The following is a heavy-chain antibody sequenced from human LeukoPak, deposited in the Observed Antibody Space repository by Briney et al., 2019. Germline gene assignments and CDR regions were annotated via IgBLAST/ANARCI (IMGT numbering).Heavy chain of an antibody. V-gene: IGHV3-21*01. CDR2: ISSSSSYI. CDR3: ASSRYSSSWYGVDY. Sequence: GGSLRLSCAASRFTFSSYSMNWVRQAPGKGLEWVSSISSSSSYIYYADSVKGRFTISRDNAQNSLYLQMNSLRAEDTAVYHCASSRYSSSWYGVDYWGQGTLVTVSS. J-gene: IGHJ4*02. D-gene: IGHD6-13*01. CDR1: RFTFSSYS.